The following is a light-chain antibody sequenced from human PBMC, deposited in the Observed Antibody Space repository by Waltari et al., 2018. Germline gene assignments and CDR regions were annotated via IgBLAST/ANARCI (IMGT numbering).Light chain of an antibody. J-gene: IGKJ1*01. CDR3: QNHERLPAT. V-gene: IGKV3-20*01. CDR2: AAS. CDR1: QSSSKY. Sequence: VLTQSPGTLSLSPGETANLSCRASQSSSKYLVWYQQRPGQAPRLLIYAASTRATGVPDRFSGSAYVTDFTLTISRLEPEDFAVYYCQNHERLPATFGQGTKVEIK.